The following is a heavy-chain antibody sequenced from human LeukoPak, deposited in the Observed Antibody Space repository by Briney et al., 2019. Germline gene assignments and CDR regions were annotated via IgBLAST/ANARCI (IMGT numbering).Heavy chain of an antibody. J-gene: IGHJ4*02. CDR1: GFTFSGYW. Sequence: QTGGSLRLSCAASGFTFSGYWMSWVRQAPGKGLEWVANIKQDGSEKYYVDSVKGRFTISRDNAKNSLYLQMNSLRAEDTAVYYCARDEEWLLFDYWGQGTLVTVSS. CDR2: IKQDGSEK. D-gene: IGHD3-3*01. CDR3: ARDEEWLLFDY. V-gene: IGHV3-7*01.